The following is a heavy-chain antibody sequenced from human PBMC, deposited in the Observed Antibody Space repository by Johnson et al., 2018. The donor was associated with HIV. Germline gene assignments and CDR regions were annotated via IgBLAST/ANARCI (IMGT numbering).Heavy chain of an antibody. CDR1: GFTFSSYA. CDR2: ISYDGSNK. V-gene: IGHV3-30*04. J-gene: IGHJ3*02. CDR3: ASKLVRPRDAFDI. D-gene: IGHD6-13*01. Sequence: QMLLVESGGGVVQPGRSLRLSCAASGFTFSSYAMHWVRQAPGKGLEWVAVISYDGSNKYYADSVKGRFTISRDNSKNTLYLQMNSLRAEDTAVYYCASKLVRPRDAFDIWGQGTMVTVSS.